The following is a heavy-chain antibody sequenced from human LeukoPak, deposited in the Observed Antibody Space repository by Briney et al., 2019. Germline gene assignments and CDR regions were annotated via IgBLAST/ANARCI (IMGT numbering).Heavy chain of an antibody. CDR1: GYIFTTYG. CDR2: ISTNKGNT. CDR3: VRDIQWRFDP. Sequence: ASVRVSCKASGYIFTTYGISWVRQDPGQGLEWMGWISTNKGNTNYAQRLQGRVTMTADTSTSTAYMELRSLRSDDTAIYYCVRDIQWRFDPWGQGTLVTVSS. V-gene: IGHV1-18*01. J-gene: IGHJ5*02. D-gene: IGHD2-8*01.